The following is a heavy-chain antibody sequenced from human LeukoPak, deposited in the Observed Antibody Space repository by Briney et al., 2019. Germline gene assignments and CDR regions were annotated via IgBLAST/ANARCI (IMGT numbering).Heavy chain of an antibody. CDR1: GFTFSTYG. J-gene: IGHJ5*02. D-gene: IGHD5-18*01. CDR2: IRYDGNNK. V-gene: IGHV3-30*02. CDR3: AKDGRGNMYGYSGTNCFVP. Sequence: GGSLRLSCAVSGFTFSTYGMHWVRQAPGKGLEWVAFIRYDGNNKKYADSVRGRFTLPRNNSKITLYLQMNSVGAEDTAIYYCAKDGRGNMYGYSGTNCFVPWGQGTLVTVSS.